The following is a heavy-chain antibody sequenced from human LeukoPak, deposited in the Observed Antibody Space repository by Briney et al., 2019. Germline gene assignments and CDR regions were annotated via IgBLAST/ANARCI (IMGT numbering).Heavy chain of an antibody. CDR3: TRDRGPMNDFDS. CDR2: ISNHGNDG. Sequence: GGSLRLSCAASGFTFTNYAMHWVRQTPGKGLEWVAVISNHGNDGFYADSVKGRFTISRDNSKNTLYLQMDSLRPEDTAVYYCTRDRGPMNDFDSWGQGTLATVSS. D-gene: IGHD3-22*01. J-gene: IGHJ4*02. V-gene: IGHV3-30*01. CDR1: GFTFTNYA.